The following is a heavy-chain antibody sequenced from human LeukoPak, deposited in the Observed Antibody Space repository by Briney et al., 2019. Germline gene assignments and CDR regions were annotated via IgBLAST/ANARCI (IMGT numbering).Heavy chain of an antibody. D-gene: IGHD6-19*01. CDR2: IYTSGGT. Sequence: PSETLSLTCTVSGGSISSYYWSWIRQPAGKGLEWIGRIYTSGGTNYNPSLKSRVTISLDESKNQFSLKLSSVTAADTAVYYCARDLVSSGGFDPWGQGTLVTVSS. J-gene: IGHJ5*02. CDR3: ARDLVSSGGFDP. CDR1: GGSISSYY. V-gene: IGHV4-4*07.